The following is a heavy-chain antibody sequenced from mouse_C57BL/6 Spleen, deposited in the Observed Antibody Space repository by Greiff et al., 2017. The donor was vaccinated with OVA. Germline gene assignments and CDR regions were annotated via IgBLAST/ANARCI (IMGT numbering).Heavy chain of an antibody. D-gene: IGHD2-3*01. J-gene: IGHJ4*01. CDR2: ISYDGSN. V-gene: IGHV3-6*01. Sequence: EVKLVESGPGLVKPSQSLSLSCSVTSYSITSGYYWNWIRQFPGNKLEWMGYISYDGSNNYNPSLKNRSSLTRDTSKNQFFLKLNSVTTEDTATYYCARWLLPYAMDYWGQGTSVTVSS. CDR3: ARWLLPYAMDY. CDR1: SYSITSGYY.